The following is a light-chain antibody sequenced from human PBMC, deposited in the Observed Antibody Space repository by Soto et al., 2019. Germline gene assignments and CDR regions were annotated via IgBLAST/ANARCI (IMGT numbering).Light chain of an antibody. CDR3: QQYYKWPLT. Sequence: DIVMTQSPATLSVSPGERATLSCRASQSVSSNLAWYQQKPGQAPRLLIYGASTRATGIPARFSGSGSGTEFTLTINSLQSEDFAVYYCQQYYKWPLTFGGGTKVEIK. CDR1: QSVSSN. V-gene: IGKV3-15*01. J-gene: IGKJ4*01. CDR2: GAS.